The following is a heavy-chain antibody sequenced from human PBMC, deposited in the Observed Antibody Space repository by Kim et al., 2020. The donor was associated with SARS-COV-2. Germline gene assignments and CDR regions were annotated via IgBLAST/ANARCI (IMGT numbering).Heavy chain of an antibody. V-gene: IGHV4-39*07. CDR1: GGSISSSSYY. D-gene: IGHD6-19*01. CDR2: IYYSGST. J-gene: IGHJ3*02. Sequence: SETLSLTCTVSGGSISSSSYYWGWIRQPPGKGLEWIGSIYYSGSTYYNPSLKSRVTISVDTSKNQFSLKLSSVTAADTAVYYCAREPTEVAYSSGWRAFDIWGQGTMVTVSS. CDR3: AREPTEVAYSSGWRAFDI.